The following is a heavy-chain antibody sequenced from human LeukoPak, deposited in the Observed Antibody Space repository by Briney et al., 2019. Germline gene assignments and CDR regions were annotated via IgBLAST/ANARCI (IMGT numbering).Heavy chain of an antibody. CDR1: GGPISSTGHY. J-gene: IGHJ4*02. D-gene: IGHD4-17*01. CDR2: IYSNGNT. V-gene: IGHV4-39*07. CDR3: ARSATVTTGYFDY. Sequence: SETLSLTCSVSGGPISSTGHYWGWIRQSPEKGLDWIGSIYSNGNTYYNPSVKSRVTMSVDTSKNQFSLKLTSMTAAETAVYYCARSATVTTGYFDYWGQGALVTVSS.